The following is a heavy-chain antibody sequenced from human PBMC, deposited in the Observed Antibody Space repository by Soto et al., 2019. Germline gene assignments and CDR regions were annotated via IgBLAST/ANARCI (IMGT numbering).Heavy chain of an antibody. CDR1: GFTFSSYW. V-gene: IGHV3-7*03. J-gene: IGHJ4*02. Sequence: PGGSLRLSCAGSGFTFSSYWMSWVRQAPGKGLGWVANIRQDGNEKYYVDSVKGRFTVSRDNAKSSLYLQMNSLRAEDTATYFCARDLNYYDRSGYPGYWGTGTLVTVSS. CDR3: ARDLNYYDRSGYPGY. D-gene: IGHD3-22*01. CDR2: IRQDGNEK.